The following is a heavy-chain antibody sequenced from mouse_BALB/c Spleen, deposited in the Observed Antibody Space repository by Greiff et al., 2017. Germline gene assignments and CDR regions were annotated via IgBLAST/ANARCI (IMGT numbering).Heavy chain of an antibody. J-gene: IGHJ4*01. Sequence: EVQLVESGGGLVQPGGSRKLSCAASGFTFSSFGMHWVRQAPEKGLEWVAYISSGSSTIYYADTVKGRFTISRDNPKNTLFLQMTSLRSEDTAMYYCARRGYGNHAMDYWGQGTSVTVSS. V-gene: IGHV5-17*02. CDR3: ARRGYGNHAMDY. D-gene: IGHD2-1*01. CDR1: GFTFSSFG. CDR2: ISSGSSTI.